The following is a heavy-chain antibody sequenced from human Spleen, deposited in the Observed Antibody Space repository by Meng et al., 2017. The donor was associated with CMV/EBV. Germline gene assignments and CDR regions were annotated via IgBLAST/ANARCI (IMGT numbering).Heavy chain of an antibody. D-gene: IGHD2-2*01. CDR1: GYTFTSYF. CDR3: AGEDIVVVPAAIEEAFDI. V-gene: IGHV1-46*01. CDR2: INPSGGIT. J-gene: IGHJ3*02. Sequence: ASVKVSCKASGYTFTSYFMHWVRQAPGQGPEWMGIINPSGGITGYAQKFQGRVTMTRDTSTSTVYMELSSLRFEDTAVYYCAGEDIVVVPAAIEEAFDIWGQGTMVTVSS.